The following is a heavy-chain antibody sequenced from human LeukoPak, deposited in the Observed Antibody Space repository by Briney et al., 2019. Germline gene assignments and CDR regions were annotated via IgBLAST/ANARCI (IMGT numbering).Heavy chain of an antibody. V-gene: IGHV3-23*01. CDR1: GFTFSSHA. Sequence: GGSLRLSCAASGFTFSSHAMSWVRQAPGKGLEWVSAISGSGGSTYYADSVKGRFTISRDNSKNTLFLQMNSLRAEDTAVYYCAKHPDPYYYDSSGYYPHWGQGTLVTVSS. CDR3: AKHPDPYYYDSSGYYPH. J-gene: IGHJ4*02. D-gene: IGHD3-22*01. CDR2: ISGSGGST.